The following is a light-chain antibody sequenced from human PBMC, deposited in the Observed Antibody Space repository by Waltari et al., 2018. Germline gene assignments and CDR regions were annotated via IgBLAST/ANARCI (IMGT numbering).Light chain of an antibody. CDR3: QQYNNRPYT. V-gene: IGKV3-15*01. J-gene: IGKJ2*01. CDR1: QTLTSN. Sequence: EIVMTQSPATLSVSPGEGATLSYRASQTLTSNLAWNQQKPGPAPRLLISGASTRATGIPARFSGSGSGTQFTLTISSLQSEDFVVYYCQQYNNRPYTFGQGTKLEIK. CDR2: GAS.